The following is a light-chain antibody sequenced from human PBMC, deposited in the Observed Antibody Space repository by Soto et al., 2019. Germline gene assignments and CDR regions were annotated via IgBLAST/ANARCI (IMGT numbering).Light chain of an antibody. J-gene: IGKJ1*01. CDR2: DAS. Sequence: DIQMTQSPSTLSASVGDRVTITCRASQSTSRWVAWYQQKPGKAPKVLIYDASSLESGVPSRFSGSASATEFTLTISSLQPDDFATYYCQQYNSYLWTFGQGTKVDIK. V-gene: IGKV1-5*01. CDR1: QSTSRW. CDR3: QQYNSYLWT.